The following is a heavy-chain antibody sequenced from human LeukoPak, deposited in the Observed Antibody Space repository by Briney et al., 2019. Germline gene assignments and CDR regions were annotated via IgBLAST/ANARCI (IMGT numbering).Heavy chain of an antibody. J-gene: IGHJ4*02. CDR2: ISTYNGNT. D-gene: IGHD3-3*01. CDR3: ARASGSYYDFWSGYYYFDY. V-gene: IGHV1-18*04. CDR1: GYSFTSYW. Sequence: AGESLKISCKGSGYSFTSYWIGWVRQASGQGLEWMGWISTYNGNTNYAQKFQGRVTMTTDTSTSTVYMELRSLGSDDTAVYYCARASGSYYDFWSGYYYFDYWGQGTLVTVSS.